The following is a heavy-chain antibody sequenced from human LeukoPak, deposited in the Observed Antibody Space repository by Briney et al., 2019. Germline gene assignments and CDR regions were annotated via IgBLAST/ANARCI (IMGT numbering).Heavy chain of an antibody. V-gene: IGHV3-23*01. CDR3: AKHARADYYFDY. CDR2: VTGNGGVT. Sequence: PGGSLRLSCAASGFTFNTYTMNWIRQAPRKGLGWVSTVTGNGGVTYYADSVKGRFTVSRDNSKDTLYLQMNSLRAEDTAVYYCAKHARADYYFDYWGQGTLVTVSS. CDR1: GFTFNTYT. J-gene: IGHJ4*02. D-gene: IGHD2-2*01.